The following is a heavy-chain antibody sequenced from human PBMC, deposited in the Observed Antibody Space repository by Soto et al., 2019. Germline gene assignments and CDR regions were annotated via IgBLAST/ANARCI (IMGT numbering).Heavy chain of an antibody. CDR2: VYNNGGT. V-gene: IGHV4-59*01. CDR3: ARGYYYDTSGYYSAFDI. Sequence: PSETLSLTCTVSGGSISSDYWSWIRQPPGKGLEWVGYVYNNGGTKYNPSLKSRVTISADTSNNQFSLKLTSVTAADTAVYYCARGYYYDTSGYYSAFDIWGQGTMVTVSS. D-gene: IGHD3-22*01. CDR1: GGSISSDY. J-gene: IGHJ3*02.